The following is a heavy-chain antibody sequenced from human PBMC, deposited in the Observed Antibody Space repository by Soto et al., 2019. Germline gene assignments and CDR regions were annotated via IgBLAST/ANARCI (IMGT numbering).Heavy chain of an antibody. CDR3: ARDGRAFSIFGETMDV. V-gene: IGHV1-18*01. CDR1: GFTFTNYA. CDR2: ISAYSGDT. Sequence: ASVKVSCKTSGFTFTNYAINWVRQAPGQGLQWMGWISAYSGDTKYAQRFQDRLTVTTDPSTTTAYMELRSLRSDDTAVYYCARDGRAFSIFGETMDVWGQGTAVTVSS. J-gene: IGHJ6*02. D-gene: IGHD3-3*01.